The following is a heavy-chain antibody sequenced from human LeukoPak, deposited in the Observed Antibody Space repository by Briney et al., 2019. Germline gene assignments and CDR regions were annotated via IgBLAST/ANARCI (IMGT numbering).Heavy chain of an antibody. J-gene: IGHJ4*02. CDR1: GFTFSSYA. V-gene: IGHV3-23*01. CDR2: ISGSGDNT. Sequence: GGSLRLSCAASGFTFSSYAMSWVRQAPGKGLEWVSAISGSGDNTYYADSVKDRFTISRDKSKNTLDLQMNSLGAEDTAVYYCAKNRGNYYYFDYWGQGTLVTVSS. CDR3: AKNRGNYYYFDY. D-gene: IGHD4-11*01.